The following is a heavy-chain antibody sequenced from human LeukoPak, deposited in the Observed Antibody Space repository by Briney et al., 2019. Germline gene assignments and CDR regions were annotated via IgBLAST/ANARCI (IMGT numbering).Heavy chain of an antibody. V-gene: IGHV3-21*01. J-gene: IGHJ4*02. CDR1: GFTFSSYS. Sequence: GGSLRLSCAASGFTFSSYSMNWVRQAPGKGLEWVSSISSSSSYIYYADPVKGRFTISRDNAKNSLYLQMNSLRAEDTAVYYCARGPGRDFDYWGQGTLVTVSS. CDR3: ARGPGRDFDY. CDR2: ISSSSSYI. D-gene: IGHD3-10*01.